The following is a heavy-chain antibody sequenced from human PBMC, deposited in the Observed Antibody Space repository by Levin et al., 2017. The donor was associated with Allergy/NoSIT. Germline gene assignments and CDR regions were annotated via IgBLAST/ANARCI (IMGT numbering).Heavy chain of an antibody. CDR2: IFPGDSDT. V-gene: IGHV5-51*01. J-gene: IGHJ4*02. Sequence: KVSCKGSGYRFTSYWIGWVRQMPGKGLEWMGVIFPGDSDTRYSPSFQGQVTISADKSISTAYLQWNSLKASDTAMYFCARRATSGYQVDYWGQGSLVTVSS. CDR1: GYRFTSYW. CDR3: ARRATSGYQVDY. D-gene: IGHD3-22*01.